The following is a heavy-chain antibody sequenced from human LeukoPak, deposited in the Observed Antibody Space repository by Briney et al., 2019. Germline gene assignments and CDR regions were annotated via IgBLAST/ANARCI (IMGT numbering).Heavy chain of an antibody. D-gene: IGHD3-16*01. CDR3: VHRQLYTLPGIFDI. CDR1: GFSLSTSGVG. V-gene: IGHV2-5*02. Sequence: SGPTLVKPTQTLTLTCTFSGFSLSTSGVGVGWIRQPPGKALEWLALIYWDDDKRYSPSLKSRLTITKDTSKNQVVLTVTNMDPVDTPTYFCVHRQLYTLPGIFDIWGKGTMVTVSS. CDR2: IYWDDDK. J-gene: IGHJ3*02.